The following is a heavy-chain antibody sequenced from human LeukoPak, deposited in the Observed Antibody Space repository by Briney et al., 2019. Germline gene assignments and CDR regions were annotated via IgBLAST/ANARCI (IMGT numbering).Heavy chain of an antibody. D-gene: IGHD6-19*01. V-gene: IGHV3-23*01. CDR2: ISSTGGTT. J-gene: IGHJ4*02. CDR3: AKDARRTFGLSSGLYRGSYYFGY. CDR1: GITFSSYG. Sequence: GGSLRLSCAASGITFSSYGMSWVRQAPGKGLEWVSSISSTGGTTYYADSVKGRFTISRDNSKNTLYLQMNSLRAEDTAVYYCAKDARRTFGLSSGLYRGSYYFGYWGQGTLVTVSS.